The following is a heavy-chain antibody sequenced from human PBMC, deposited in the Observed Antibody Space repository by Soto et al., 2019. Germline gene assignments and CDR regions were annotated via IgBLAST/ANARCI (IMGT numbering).Heavy chain of an antibody. V-gene: IGHV4-34*01. Sequence: QVQLQQWGAGLLKPSETLSLTCAVYGGSYSGYYWSWIRQPPGKGLEWIGEINHSGSTNYNPSLKSRVTISVDTSKNQFSLKLSSVTAADTAVYYCAKMMGATPFDYWGQGTLVTVSS. D-gene: IGHD1-26*01. CDR2: INHSGST. CDR1: GGSYSGYY. J-gene: IGHJ4*02. CDR3: AKMMGATPFDY.